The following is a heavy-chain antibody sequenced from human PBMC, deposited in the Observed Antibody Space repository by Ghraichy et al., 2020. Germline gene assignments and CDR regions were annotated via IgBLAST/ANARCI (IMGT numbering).Heavy chain of an antibody. V-gene: IGHV1-69*13. Sequence: SVKVSCKVSGYTLTELSMHWVRQAPGKGLEWMGGIIPIFGTANYAQKFQGRVTITADESTSTAYMELSSLRSEDTAVYYCAREGVNTVTSRVGINYGMDVWGQGTTVTVSS. CDR2: IIPIFGTA. CDR3: AREGVNTVTSRVGINYGMDV. J-gene: IGHJ6*02. D-gene: IGHD4-11*01. CDR1: GYTLTELS.